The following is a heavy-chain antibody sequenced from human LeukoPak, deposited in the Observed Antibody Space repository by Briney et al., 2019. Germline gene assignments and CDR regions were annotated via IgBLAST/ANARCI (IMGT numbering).Heavy chain of an antibody. V-gene: IGHV4-38-2*02. CDR3: ARLLPRTGTTAYYFHNDMDV. D-gene: IGHD1-1*01. CDR2: INHSGST. Sequence: PSETLSLTCTVSGYSISSGYYWGWIRQPPGKGLEWIGEINHSGSTNYNPSLKSRVIISIDTSKNQFSLKLSSVTAADTADYYCARLLPRTGTTAYYFHNDMDVWGKGTTVTISS. J-gene: IGHJ6*03. CDR1: GYSISSGYY.